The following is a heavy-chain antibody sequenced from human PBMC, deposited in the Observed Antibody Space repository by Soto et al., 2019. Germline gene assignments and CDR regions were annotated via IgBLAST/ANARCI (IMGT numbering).Heavy chain of an antibody. CDR2: IYHSGST. V-gene: IGHV4-30-2*01. CDR3: ARVREGGGSSWYDAVGRRAVGYFDY. CDR1: GGSISSGGYS. J-gene: IGHJ4*02. D-gene: IGHD6-13*01. Sequence: QLQLQESGSGLVKPSQTLSLTCAVSGGSISSGGYSWSWIRQPPGKGLEWIGYIYHSGSTYYNPSLKSRVTISVDRSTNQFSLKLSSVTAADTAVYYCARVREGGGSSWYDAVGRRAVGYFDYWGQGTLVTVSS.